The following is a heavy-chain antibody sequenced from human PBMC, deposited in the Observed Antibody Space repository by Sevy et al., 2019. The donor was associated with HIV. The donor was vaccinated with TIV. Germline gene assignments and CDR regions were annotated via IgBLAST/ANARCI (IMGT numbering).Heavy chain of an antibody. V-gene: IGHV1-24*01. J-gene: IGHJ3*02. CDR3: ATPYFPRNWNYVDAFDI. Sequence: ASVKVSCKVSGYTLTELSMHWVRQAPGKGLGWMGGFDPEDGETIYAQKVQGRVTMTEDTSADTAYMELSSLRSEDTAVYYCATPYFPRNWNYVDAFDIWGQGTMVTVSS. D-gene: IGHD1-7*01. CDR2: FDPEDGET. CDR1: GYTLTELS.